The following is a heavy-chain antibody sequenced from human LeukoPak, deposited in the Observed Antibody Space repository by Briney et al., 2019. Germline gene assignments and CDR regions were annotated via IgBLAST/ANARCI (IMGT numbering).Heavy chain of an antibody. J-gene: IGHJ3*02. CDR3: AREGCLGYCTGGISNEAAFDI. D-gene: IGHD2-8*02. CDR2: MNPNSGNT. CDR1: GYTFTSYD. V-gene: IGHV1-8*01. Sequence: GASVKVSCKASGYTFTSYDINWVRQATGQGLEWMGWMNPNSGNTGYAQKFQGRVTMTRNTSISTAYMELSSLRSDDTAVYYCAREGCLGYCTGGISNEAAFDIWGQGTMVTVSS.